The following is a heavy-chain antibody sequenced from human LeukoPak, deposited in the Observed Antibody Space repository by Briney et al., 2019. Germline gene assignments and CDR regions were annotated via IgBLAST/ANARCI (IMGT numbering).Heavy chain of an antibody. CDR1: GFTFTGYA. J-gene: IGHJ4*02. Sequence: PGGSLRLACAASGFTFTGYAMSWVRQAPGKGLEWVSGISGSGGSTYYADSVKGRSTISRDNSKNTLYLQMNSLRAEDTAVFYCAKGGSSWYADYFDYWGQGALVTVSS. CDR3: AKGGSSWYADYFDY. D-gene: IGHD6-13*01. CDR2: ISGSGGST. V-gene: IGHV3-23*01.